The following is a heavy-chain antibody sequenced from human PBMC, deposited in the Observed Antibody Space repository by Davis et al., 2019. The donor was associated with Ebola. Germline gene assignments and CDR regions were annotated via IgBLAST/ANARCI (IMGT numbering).Heavy chain of an antibody. Sequence: MPGGSLRLSCAVYGGSFSGYYWSWIRQPPGKGLEWIGEINHSGSTNYNPSLKSRVTISVDTSKNQFSLKLSSVTAADTAVYYCARQVKTYDYGDYLERLYYFDYWGQGTLVTVSS. J-gene: IGHJ4*02. CDR2: INHSGST. CDR1: GGSFSGYY. V-gene: IGHV4-34*01. CDR3: ARQVKTYDYGDYLERLYYFDY. D-gene: IGHD4-17*01.